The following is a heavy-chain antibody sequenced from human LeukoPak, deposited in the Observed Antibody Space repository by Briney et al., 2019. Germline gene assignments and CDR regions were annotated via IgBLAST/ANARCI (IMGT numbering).Heavy chain of an antibody. V-gene: IGHV1-69*13. CDR3: AVGSGAYYYYYMDV. D-gene: IGHD3-10*01. CDR1: GGTFSSYA. J-gene: IGHJ6*03. Sequence: VASVKVSCKASGGTFSSYAISWVRQAPGQGLEWMGGIIPIFGTANYAQKFQGRVTITADESTSTAYMELSSLRSEDTAVYYCAVGSGAYYYYYMDVWGKGTTVTISS. CDR2: IIPIFGTA.